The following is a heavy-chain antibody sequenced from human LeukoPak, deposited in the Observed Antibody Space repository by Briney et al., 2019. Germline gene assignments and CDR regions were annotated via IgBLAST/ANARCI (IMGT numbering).Heavy chain of an antibody. D-gene: IGHD2-2*01. CDR2: IYYSGST. CDR3: ARAGYCSSTSCRRKTPFDY. CDR1: GGSISSGGYY. Sequence: PSQTLSLTCTVSGGSISSGGYYLSWIRQHPGKGLEWIGYIYYSGSTYYNPSLKSRVTISVDTSKNQFSLKLSSVTAADTAVYYCARAGYCSSTSCRRKTPFDYWGQGTLVTVSS. J-gene: IGHJ4*02. V-gene: IGHV4-31*03.